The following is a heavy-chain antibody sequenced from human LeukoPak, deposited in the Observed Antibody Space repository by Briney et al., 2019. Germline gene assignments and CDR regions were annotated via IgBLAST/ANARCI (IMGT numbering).Heavy chain of an antibody. Sequence: SETLSLTCTVSGGSISSYYWSWIRQPPGKGLEWIGYIYYSGSTSYNPSLKSRVTISVDTSKNQFSLKLSSVTAADTAVYYCARHVSWAPGPNFDYWGQGTLVTVSS. CDR1: GGSISSYY. D-gene: IGHD1-14*01. J-gene: IGHJ4*02. CDR3: ARHVSWAPGPNFDY. CDR2: IYYSGST. V-gene: IGHV4-59*08.